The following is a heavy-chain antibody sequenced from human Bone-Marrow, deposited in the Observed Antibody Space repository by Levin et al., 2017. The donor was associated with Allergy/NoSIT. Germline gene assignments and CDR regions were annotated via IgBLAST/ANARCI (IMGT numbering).Heavy chain of an antibody. J-gene: IGHJ4*02. Sequence: PGGSLRLSCAASGFTFDDYAMNWVRQIPRKGLEWVSGISWNSGEKAYADSVKGRFIISRDNTKNSLYLQMNSLRPEDTAFYYCAKDSCSSVSCYLNSWGQGTLVTVSS. V-gene: IGHV3-9*01. CDR2: ISWNSGEK. CDR1: GFTFDDYA. D-gene: IGHD2-2*01. CDR3: AKDSCSSVSCYLNS.